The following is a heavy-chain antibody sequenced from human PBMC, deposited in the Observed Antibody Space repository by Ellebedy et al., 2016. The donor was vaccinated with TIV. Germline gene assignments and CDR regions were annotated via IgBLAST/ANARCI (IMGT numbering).Heavy chain of an antibody. D-gene: IGHD3-22*01. V-gene: IGHV3-33*06. CDR3: VKNMKPGSAYYYD. Sequence: GESLKISCAASGFTFNNYGMHWVRQAPGKGLEWVAVVWSDGSNKYYADSVKGRFTISRDNSKSTLYLQMNSLRAEDTAVYYCVKNMKPGSAYYYDWGQGALVTVSS. CDR2: VWSDGSNK. J-gene: IGHJ4*02. CDR1: GFTFNNYG.